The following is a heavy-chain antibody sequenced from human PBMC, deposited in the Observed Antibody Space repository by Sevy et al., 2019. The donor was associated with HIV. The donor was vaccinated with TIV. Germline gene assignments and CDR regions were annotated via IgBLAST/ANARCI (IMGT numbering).Heavy chain of an antibody. J-gene: IGHJ5*02. CDR3: AGGYCSGGNCYQHNWFDP. D-gene: IGHD2-15*01. CDR2: ISESGDNT. CDR1: GFIFRNYA. V-gene: IGHV3-23*01. Sequence: GGSLRLSCAASGFIFRNYAMSWVRQAPGKGLEWVSAISESGDNTYYADSVKGRFTISRDNSKNTLYLQMKSLRAEDTAVYYCAGGYCSGGNCYQHNWFDPWGQGTLVTVSS.